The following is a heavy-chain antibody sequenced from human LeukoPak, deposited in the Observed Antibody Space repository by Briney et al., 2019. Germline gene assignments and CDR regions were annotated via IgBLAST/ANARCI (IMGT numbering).Heavy chain of an antibody. CDR1: GYTFTSYG. CDR3: ARGYYYDSSGYLDY. V-gene: IGHV1-18*01. CDR2: ISAYNGNT. J-gene: IGHJ4*02. Sequence: ASVKVSCKASGYTFTSYGISWVRQAPGQGLEWMGWISAYNGNTNYAQKLQGRVTMTTDTSTSTAYMELSSLRSEDTAVYYCARGYYYDSSGYLDYWGQGTLVTVSS. D-gene: IGHD3-22*01.